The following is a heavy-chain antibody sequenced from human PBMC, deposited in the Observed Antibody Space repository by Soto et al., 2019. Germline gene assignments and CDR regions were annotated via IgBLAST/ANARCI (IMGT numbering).Heavy chain of an antibody. D-gene: IGHD6-6*01. J-gene: IGHJ4*02. CDR3: ARSFGSSSLEFDY. CDR1: GFTFSSYW. Sequence: GGSLRLSCAASGFTFSSYWMSWVRQAPGKGLEWVANIKQDGSEKYYVDSVKGRFTISRDNAKNSLYLQMNSLRAEDTAVYYCARSFGSSSLEFDYWGQGTLVTVSS. CDR2: IKQDGSEK. V-gene: IGHV3-7*01.